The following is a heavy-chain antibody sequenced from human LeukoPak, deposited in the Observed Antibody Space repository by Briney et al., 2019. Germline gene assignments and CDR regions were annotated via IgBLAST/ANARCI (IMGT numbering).Heavy chain of an antibody. V-gene: IGHV4-30-4*01. CDR1: GGSLSTSNYY. CDR2: IYYSGST. Sequence: SQTLSLTCTVSGGSLSTSNYYWSWIRQPPGKGLEWIGYIYYSGSTYYNPSLRSRVIISIDTSKNQFSLKLNSVTAADTAVYFCASRLAATGDFDYWGQGTLVTVSS. D-gene: IGHD6-25*01. CDR3: ASRLAATGDFDY. J-gene: IGHJ4*02.